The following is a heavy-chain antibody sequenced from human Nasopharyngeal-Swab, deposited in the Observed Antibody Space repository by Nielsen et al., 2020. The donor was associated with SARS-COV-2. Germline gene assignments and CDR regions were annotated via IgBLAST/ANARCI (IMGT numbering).Heavy chain of an antibody. V-gene: IGHV3-53*01. CDR3: ARAIFAYQLLIDGYYFDY. J-gene: IGHJ4*02. CDR1: GFTVSSNY. D-gene: IGHD2-2*01. CDR2: IYSGGST. Sequence: GGSLRLSCAASGFTVSSNYMSWVRQALGKGLEWVSVIYSGGSTYYADSVKGRFTISRDNSKNTLYLQMNSLRAEDTAVYYCARAIFAYQLLIDGYYFDYWGQGTLVTVSS.